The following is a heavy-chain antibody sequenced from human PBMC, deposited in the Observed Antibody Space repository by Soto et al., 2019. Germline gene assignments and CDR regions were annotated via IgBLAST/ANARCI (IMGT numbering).Heavy chain of an antibody. CDR1: GGSISVYY. J-gene: IGHJ4*02. Sequence: SETLSLTCTISGGSISVYYWSWIRQSPRQGLEWIGYVYDNGRPYYSPSLKSRVTISADTSKNQISLKLTSATAADTAVYYCARGVGSSPPRYWGRGTLVTVSS. CDR2: VYDNGRP. V-gene: IGHV4-59*01. CDR3: ARGVGSSPPRY. D-gene: IGHD3-9*01.